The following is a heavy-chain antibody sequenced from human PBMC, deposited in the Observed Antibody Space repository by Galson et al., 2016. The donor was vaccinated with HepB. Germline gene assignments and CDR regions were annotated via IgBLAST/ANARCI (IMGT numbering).Heavy chain of an antibody. J-gene: IGHJ3*01. Sequence: SLRLSCATSGFTFSRHGMHWVRQAPGKGLEWLAVIWYDGSKRYYADSVKGRFTISRDNSKNTLWLQMDSLRAEETAVYYCAKGHYEEGFNVWGQGTKVTVSS. D-gene: IGHD3-3*01. CDR3: AKGHYEEGFNV. V-gene: IGHV3-33*06. CDR2: IWYDGSKR. CDR1: GFTFSRHG.